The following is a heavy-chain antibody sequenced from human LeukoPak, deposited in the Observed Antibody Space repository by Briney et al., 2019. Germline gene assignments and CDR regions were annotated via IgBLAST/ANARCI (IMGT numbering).Heavy chain of an antibody. J-gene: IGHJ4*02. CDR1: GFTFSSYG. CDR3: AKLHTTGTPNEDY. Sequence: GGSLRLSCAASGFTFSSYGMHWVRQAPGKGLEWVAFIRYDGSNKYYADSVKGRFTISRDNSKNTLYLQMNSLRAEDTAVYYCAKLHTTGTPNEDYWGQGTLVTVSS. CDR2: IRYDGSNK. D-gene: IGHD1-1*01. V-gene: IGHV3-30*02.